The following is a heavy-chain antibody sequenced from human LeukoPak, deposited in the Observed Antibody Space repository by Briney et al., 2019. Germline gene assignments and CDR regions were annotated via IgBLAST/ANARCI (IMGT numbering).Heavy chain of an antibody. J-gene: IGHJ4*02. V-gene: IGHV3-74*01. CDR2: INTDGSDT. CDR3: ARDESVTGPTTFDY. D-gene: IGHD6-19*01. CDR1: GFTFRRYW. Sequence: GGSLSLSCAASGFTFRRYWMHWVRQAPGKGPGWVSRINTDGSDTIYADSVKGRFTISRDNAKNTLFLQMNSLRAEDTAVYYCARDESVTGPTTFDYWGQGTLVTVSS.